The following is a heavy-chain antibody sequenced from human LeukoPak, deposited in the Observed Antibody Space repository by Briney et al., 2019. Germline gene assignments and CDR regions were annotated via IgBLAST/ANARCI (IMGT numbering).Heavy chain of an antibody. V-gene: IGHV3-30*02. CDR3: AKDLDIAVAGPDY. CDR1: GFTFSSYG. J-gene: IGHJ4*02. Sequence: GGSLRLSCAASGFTFSSYGMHWVRQAPGKGLEWVAFIRYDGSNKYYADSVKGRFTISRDNSKNTLYLQMNSLRAEDTAVYYCAKDLDIAVAGPDYWGQGTLVTVSS. D-gene: IGHD6-19*01. CDR2: IRYDGSNK.